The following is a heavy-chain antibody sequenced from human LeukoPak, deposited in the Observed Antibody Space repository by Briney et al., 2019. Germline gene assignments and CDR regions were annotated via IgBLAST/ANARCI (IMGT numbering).Heavy chain of an antibody. CDR3: ARDPYCSSTSCYEVNWFDP. D-gene: IGHD2-2*01. V-gene: IGHV3-21*01. J-gene: IGHJ5*02. CDR2: ISSSSYI. CDR1: GFTFSSYS. Sequence: GGSLRLSCAASGFTFSSYSMNWVRQAPGKGLEWVSSISSSSYIYYADSVKGRLTISRDNAKNSLYLQMNSLRAEDTAVYYCARDPYCSSTSCYEVNWFDPWGQGTLVTVSS.